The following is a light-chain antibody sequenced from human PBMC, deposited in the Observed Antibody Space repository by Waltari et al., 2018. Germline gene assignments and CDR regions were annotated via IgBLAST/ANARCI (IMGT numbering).Light chain of an antibody. J-gene: IGLJ2*01. CDR3: AAWDDSLSGHVV. V-gene: IGLV1-47*01. Sequence: QSVLTQPPSASGTPGQGVIISCSGSSSHIGSKYVTCHPQVPATAPKLLIYKNNQRPSGVPDRVSGSKSGTSASLAISGLRSEDEADYYCAAWDDSLSGHVVFGGGTKLTAL. CDR1: SSHIGSKY. CDR2: KNN.